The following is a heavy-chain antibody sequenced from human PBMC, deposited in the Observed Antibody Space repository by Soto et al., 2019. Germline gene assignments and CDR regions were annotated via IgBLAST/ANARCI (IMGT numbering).Heavy chain of an antibody. V-gene: IGHV3-15*01. J-gene: IGHJ6*02. CDR1: GFTFSNAR. D-gene: IGHD3-3*01. CDR2: IKSKTDGGTT. CDR3: TTDLTGYYDFWSGYYPYYYYYGMDV. Sequence: PGGSLRLSCAASGFTFSNARMSWVRQAPGKGLEWVGRIKSKTDGGTTDYAAPVKGRFTISRDDSKNTLYLQMNSLKTEDTAVYYCTTDLTGYYDFWSGYYPYYYYYGMDVWGQGTTVTVSS.